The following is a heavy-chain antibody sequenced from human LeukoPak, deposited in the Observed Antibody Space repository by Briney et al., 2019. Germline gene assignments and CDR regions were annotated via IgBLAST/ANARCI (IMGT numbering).Heavy chain of an antibody. CDR2: IYYSGST. J-gene: IGHJ4*02. D-gene: IGHD3-22*01. CDR1: GGCISRYY. Sequence: SETLSLTCTVSGGCISRYYWSWLRQPPGEGLEWIGYIYYSGSTNYNPSLKSRVTISVDTSKNQFSLKLSSVTAADTAVYYCARQYYYDSSGYYYEFDYWGQGTLVSVSS. CDR3: ARQYYYDSSGYYYEFDY. V-gene: IGHV4-59*08.